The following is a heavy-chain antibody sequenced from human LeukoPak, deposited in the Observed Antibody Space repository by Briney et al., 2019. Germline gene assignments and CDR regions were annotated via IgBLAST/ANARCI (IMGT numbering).Heavy chain of an antibody. CDR3: ARQISDYYYYYIDV. CDR1: GGSISSSHYY. V-gene: IGHV4-39*01. Sequence: SETLSLTCTVSGGSISSSHYYWGWIRQTPGKGLEWIGTIYYSGTTYYNPSLESRAAISEDTSKNQFSLTLRSVTAADTAVYYCARQISDYYYYYIDVWGKGTTVTVSS. CDR2: IYYSGTT. J-gene: IGHJ6*03. D-gene: IGHD3-10*01.